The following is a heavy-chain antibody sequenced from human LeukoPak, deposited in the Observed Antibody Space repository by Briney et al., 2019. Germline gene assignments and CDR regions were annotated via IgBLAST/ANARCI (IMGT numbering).Heavy chain of an antibody. CDR3: ARDQAAYCGGDCYPNWFDP. Sequence: SQTLSLTCTVSGGSISSGSYYWSWIRQPAGKGLEWIGRIYTSGSTNYNPSLKSRVTISVDTSKNQFSLKLSSVTAADTAVYYCARDQAAYCGGDCYPNWFDPWGQGTLVTVSS. D-gene: IGHD2-21*02. J-gene: IGHJ5*02. CDR2: IYTSGST. CDR1: GGSISSGSYY. V-gene: IGHV4-61*02.